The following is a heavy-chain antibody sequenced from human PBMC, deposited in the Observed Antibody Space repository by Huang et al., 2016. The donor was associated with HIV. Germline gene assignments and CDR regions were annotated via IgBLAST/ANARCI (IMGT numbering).Heavy chain of an antibody. CDR3: VSHGSGTADY. V-gene: IGHV4-61*01. D-gene: IGHD3-10*01. CDR2: IYFSGGT. CDR1: GYSVSSASYY. J-gene: IGHJ4*02. Sequence: QVQLQESGPGLVKPSETLSLSCTVSGYSVSSASYYWSWIRQPPGRGLEWIGYIYFSGGTNYNPSLKSRVTISIATSKNQFSRRLSSVTAADTAVYYCVSHGSGTADYWGQGTLVTVSS.